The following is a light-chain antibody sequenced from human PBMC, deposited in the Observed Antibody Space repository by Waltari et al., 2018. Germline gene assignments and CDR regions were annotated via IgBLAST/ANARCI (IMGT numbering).Light chain of an antibody. Sequence: QSALTQPASVSGTPGQSTTIPCPGPTSDVGIYDLVSWYQQHPGKAPKLLICEVNKRPSGVSSRFSGSKSGNTASLTISGLQAEDEADFYCCSYAGLGTYVFGSGTKVTVL. CDR3: CSYAGLGTYV. V-gene: IGLV2-23*02. CDR2: EVN. CDR1: TSDVGIYDL. J-gene: IGLJ1*01.